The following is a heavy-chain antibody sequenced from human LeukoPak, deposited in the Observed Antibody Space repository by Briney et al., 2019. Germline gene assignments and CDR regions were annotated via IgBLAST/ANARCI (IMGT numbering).Heavy chain of an antibody. CDR3: ARATQRQYYFDY. D-gene: IGHD6-19*01. CDR1: GYTLTGYY. CDR2: INPNSGGT. Sequence: GASVKVSCKASGYTLTGYYMHWVRQAPGQGLEWMGWINPNSGGTNYAQKFQGRVTMTRDTSISTAYMELSRLRSDDTAVYYCARATQRQYYFDYWGQGTLVTVSS. V-gene: IGHV1-2*02. J-gene: IGHJ4*02.